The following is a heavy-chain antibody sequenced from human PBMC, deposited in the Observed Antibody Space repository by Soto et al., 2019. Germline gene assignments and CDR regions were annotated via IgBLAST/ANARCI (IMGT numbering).Heavy chain of an antibody. Sequence: GGSLRLSCAASGFTFSSYWMHWVRQVPGKGLVWVSHINSDGTTTNYADSVKGRFTRSRDNGKNTLYLQMNSLRVEDTAVYYCARGLGTTSTVTTGYWGQGTLVTVSS. J-gene: IGHJ4*02. CDR1: GFTFSSYW. CDR2: INSDGTTT. CDR3: ARGLGTTSTVTTGY. V-gene: IGHV3-74*01. D-gene: IGHD4-4*01.